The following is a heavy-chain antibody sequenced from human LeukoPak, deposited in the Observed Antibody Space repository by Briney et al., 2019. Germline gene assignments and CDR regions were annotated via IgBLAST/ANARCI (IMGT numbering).Heavy chain of an antibody. CDR3: ARDPEGYYDSSGYYSPRYFDY. CDR1: GFTFDDYG. Sequence: GGSLRLSCAASGFTFDDYGMSWVRQAPGKGLEWVSGINWNGGSTGYADSVKGRFTISRDNAKNSLYLQMNSLRAEDTALHYCARDPEGYYDSSGYYSPRYFDYWGQGTLVTVSS. V-gene: IGHV3-20*04. CDR2: INWNGGST. D-gene: IGHD3-22*01. J-gene: IGHJ4*02.